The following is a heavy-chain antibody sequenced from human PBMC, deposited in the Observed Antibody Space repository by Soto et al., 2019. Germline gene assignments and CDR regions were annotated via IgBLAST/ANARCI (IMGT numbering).Heavy chain of an antibody. V-gene: IGHV4-30-2*01. D-gene: IGHD4-17*01. Sequence: QLQLQESGSGLVKPSQTLSLTCAVSGGAISSGGYSWSWIRQPPGKGLEWIGYIYHSGSTYDNPYLKGRVTISVDRSKNQFSLKLSSVTAADTAVNYCASSQTTVNSYDYWGQGTLVTVSS. CDR2: IYHSGST. CDR1: GGAISSGGYS. CDR3: ASSQTTVNSYDY. J-gene: IGHJ4*02.